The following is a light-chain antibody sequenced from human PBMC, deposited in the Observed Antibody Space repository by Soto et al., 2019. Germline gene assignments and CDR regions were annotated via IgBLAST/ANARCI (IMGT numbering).Light chain of an antibody. J-gene: IGKJ1*01. V-gene: IGKV3-20*01. CDR3: QQYGGSPRT. Sequence: EIVLTQSPGTLSLSPGERATLSCRASQSVSSSYLAWYQQKPGQAPRLLIYGASSRATGIPDRFSGSGSGTDFTLTISRLEPEDFAVYYCQQYGGSPRTFSQGTKV. CDR1: QSVSSSY. CDR2: GAS.